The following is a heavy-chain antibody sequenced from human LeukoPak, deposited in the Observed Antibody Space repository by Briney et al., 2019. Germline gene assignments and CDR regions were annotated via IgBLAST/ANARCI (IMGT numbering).Heavy chain of an antibody. CDR2: INHSGST. V-gene: IGHV4-34*01. CDR1: GGSFSGYY. CDR3: ARPRYSYGWSRYNWFDP. D-gene: IGHD5-18*01. J-gene: IGHJ5*02. Sequence: SETLSLTCAVYGGSFSGYYWSWIRQPPGKGLEWIGEINHSGSTNYNPSLKSRVTISVDTSKNQFSLKLSSVTAADTAVYYCARPRYSYGWSRYNWFDPWGQGTLVTVSS.